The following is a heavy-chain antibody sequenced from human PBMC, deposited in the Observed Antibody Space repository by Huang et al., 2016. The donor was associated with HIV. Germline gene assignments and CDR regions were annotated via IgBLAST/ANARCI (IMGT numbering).Heavy chain of an antibody. D-gene: IGHD2-2*01. J-gene: IGHJ3*02. CDR1: GGSFSGYY. V-gene: IGHV4-34*01. Sequence: QVQLQQWGAGLLKPSATLSLTCAVYGGSFSGYYWSWIRQPPGKALGWIGEINHSGSTNYNPSGKSRVTISVGASKNQCALKLGSVTASDTAVYYCASLKIVPRTGKKGYAFDIWGQGTMVTVSS. CDR2: INHSGST. CDR3: ASLKIVPRTGKKGYAFDI.